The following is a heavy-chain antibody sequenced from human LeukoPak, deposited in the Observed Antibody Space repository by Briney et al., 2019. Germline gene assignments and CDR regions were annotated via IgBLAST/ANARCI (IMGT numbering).Heavy chain of an antibody. Sequence: QPGRSLRLSCAASGFTFSHYGMRWLRQAPGKGREWVAVIWYDGSNTYYADYVKGRFTISRDNSRDTLYLQLNSLRAEDTAVYYCTRALSSGDGWYYFDFWGQGTLVTVSS. D-gene: IGHD6-19*01. CDR2: IWYDGSNT. CDR3: TRALSSGDGWYYFDF. CDR1: GFTFSHYG. V-gene: IGHV3-33*01. J-gene: IGHJ4*02.